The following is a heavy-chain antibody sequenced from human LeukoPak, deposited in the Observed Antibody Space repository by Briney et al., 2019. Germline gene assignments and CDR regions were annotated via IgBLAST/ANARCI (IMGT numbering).Heavy chain of an antibody. CDR2: IYFSGST. D-gene: IGHD2-15*01. J-gene: IGHJ6*02. V-gene: IGHV4-59*11. Sequence: SETLSLTCTVSGGSISNHYWSWIRQPPGKGLEWIGYIYFSGSTNYNPSLKSRVTISVDTSKNQFSLKLSSVTAADTAVYYCARVGYCSGGSCYSDYYYGMDVWGQGTTVTVSS. CDR1: GGSISNHY. CDR3: ARVGYCSGGSCYSDYYYGMDV.